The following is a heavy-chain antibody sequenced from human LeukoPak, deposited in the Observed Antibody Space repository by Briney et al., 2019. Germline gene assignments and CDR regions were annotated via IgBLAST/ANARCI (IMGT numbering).Heavy chain of an antibody. J-gene: IGHJ4*02. D-gene: IGHD3-10*01. Sequence: PSETLSLTCTVSGGSISSGSYYWSWIRQPAGKGLEWIGRTYTSGSTNYNPSLKSRVTISVDTSKNQFSLKLSSVTAADTAVYYCARSGSGSGSYYRVFYFDYWGQGTLVTVSS. V-gene: IGHV4-61*02. CDR2: TYTSGST. CDR3: ARSGSGSGSYYRVFYFDY. CDR1: GGSISSGSYY.